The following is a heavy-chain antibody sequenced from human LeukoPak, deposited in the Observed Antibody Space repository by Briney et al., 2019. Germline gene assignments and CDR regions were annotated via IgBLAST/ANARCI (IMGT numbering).Heavy chain of an antibody. V-gene: IGHV4-39*01. CDR2: ISYSGST. CDR3: VADGNSYYFYY. CDR1: GGSISSSSYS. J-gene: IGHJ4*02. D-gene: IGHD5-24*01. Sequence: SETLSLTCTVSGGSISSSSYSWGWIRQPPGKGLEWIGSISYSGSTSYYPSLKSRVTISVDTSKSQFSLRLSSVTAADTAVYYCVADGNSYYFYYWGQGHLVTVSS.